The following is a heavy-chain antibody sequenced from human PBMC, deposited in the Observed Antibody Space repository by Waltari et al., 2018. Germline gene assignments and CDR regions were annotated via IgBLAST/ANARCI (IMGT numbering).Heavy chain of an antibody. Sequence: QVQLQESGPGLVKPSETLSLTCTVSGGSISNHYWSWIRQPPGKGLECIGYIYYSGSTNSNPALKSRVTISVDTSKNQFSLKLSSVTAADTAVYYCARSYDSSGYYGGLDYWGQGTLVTVSS. J-gene: IGHJ4*02. CDR3: ARSYDSSGYYGGLDY. D-gene: IGHD3-22*01. V-gene: IGHV4-59*11. CDR2: IYYSGST. CDR1: GGSISNHY.